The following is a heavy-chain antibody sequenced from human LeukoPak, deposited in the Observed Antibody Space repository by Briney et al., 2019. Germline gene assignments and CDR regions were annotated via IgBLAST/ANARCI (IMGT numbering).Heavy chain of an antibody. CDR3: GTGYSSGQVDY. CDR2: ITSTSNTI. J-gene: IGHJ4*02. CDR1: GFTFSRYS. D-gene: IGHD6-25*01. V-gene: IGHV3-48*04. Sequence: PGGSLRLSCAASGFTFSRYSMSWVRQAPGKGLEWLSYITSTSNTIYYADSVKGRFTISRDNTGNTLYLQMNSLRVEDTAVYYCGTGYSSGQVDYWGQGTLVTVSS.